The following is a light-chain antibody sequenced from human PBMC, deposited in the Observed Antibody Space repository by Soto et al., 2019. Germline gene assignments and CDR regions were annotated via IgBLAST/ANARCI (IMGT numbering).Light chain of an antibody. CDR2: EVT. Sequence: QSALTQPPSASGSLGQSVTISCTGTSSDVGGYNYVSWHQQHPGKAPKLMIYEVTERPSGVHDRFSGSKSGNTASLTVSGLQAEDEADYYCSSFAGGGNPVLFGGGTKLTVL. CDR1: SSDVGGYNY. J-gene: IGLJ2*01. CDR3: SSFAGGGNPVL. V-gene: IGLV2-8*01.